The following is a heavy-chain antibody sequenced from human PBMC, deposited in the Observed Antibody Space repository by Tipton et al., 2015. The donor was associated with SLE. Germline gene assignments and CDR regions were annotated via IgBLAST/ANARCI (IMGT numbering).Heavy chain of an antibody. CDR2: INHSGST. CDR1: GGSFSGYY. D-gene: IGHD3-10*01. CDR3: AGAAPGVQGVNDAFDI. V-gene: IGHV4-34*01. J-gene: IGHJ3*02. Sequence: LRLSCAAYGGSFSGYYWSWIRQPPGKGLEWIGEINHSGSTNYNPSLKSRVTISVDTSKNQFSLKLSSVTAADTAVYYCAGAAPGVQGVNDAFDIWGQGTMVTVSS.